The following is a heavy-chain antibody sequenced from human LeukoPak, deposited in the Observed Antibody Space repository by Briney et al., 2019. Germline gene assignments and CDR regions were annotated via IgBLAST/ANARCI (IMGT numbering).Heavy chain of an antibody. Sequence: SETLSLTCAVYGGSFSGYYWSWIRQPPGKGLEWIGEINHSGSTNYNPSLKSRVTISVDTSKNQFSLKLSSVTAADTAVYYCARDPARGQSTAGAFDIWGQGTMVTVSS. D-gene: IGHD5-12*01. CDR1: GGSFSGYY. J-gene: IGHJ3*02. CDR3: ARDPARGQSTAGAFDI. V-gene: IGHV4-34*01. CDR2: INHSGST.